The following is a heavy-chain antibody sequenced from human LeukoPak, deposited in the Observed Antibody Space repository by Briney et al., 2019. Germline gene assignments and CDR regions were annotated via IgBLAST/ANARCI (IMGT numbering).Heavy chain of an antibody. Sequence: GGSLRLSCAASGFTFSSYSMNWVRQAPGKGLEWVSSISSSSSYIYYADSVKGRFTISRDNAKNSLYLQMNSLRAEDTAVYYCARDPLSGSYGEYYYHMDVWGKGTTVTVSS. J-gene: IGHJ6*03. CDR2: ISSSSSYI. V-gene: IGHV3-21*01. CDR3: ARDPLSGSYGEYYYHMDV. CDR1: GFTFSSYS. D-gene: IGHD1-26*01.